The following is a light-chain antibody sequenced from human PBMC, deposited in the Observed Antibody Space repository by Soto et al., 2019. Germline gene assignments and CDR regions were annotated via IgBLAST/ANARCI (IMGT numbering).Light chain of an antibody. Sequence: EIVLTQSPGTLSLSPGQRATLSCRASQSVSSSYLAWYQHKRGQAPRLLMFGTGSRATGIPDRFSGTGSGTDFTLIINRLEPEDFAVYYCQQYNNWPRTFGQGTKVDIK. CDR3: QQYNNWPRT. J-gene: IGKJ1*01. CDR1: QSVSSSY. V-gene: IGKV3-20*01. CDR2: GTG.